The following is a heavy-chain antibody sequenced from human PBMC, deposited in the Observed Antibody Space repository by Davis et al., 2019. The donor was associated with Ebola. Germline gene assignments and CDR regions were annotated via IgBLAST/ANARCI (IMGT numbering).Heavy chain of an antibody. V-gene: IGHV3-9*01. J-gene: IGHJ1*01. Sequence: SLKISCAASGFTFDDYAMHWVRQAPGKGLEWVSGINWNGGNIDYADSVKGRFTISRDNAKNSLYLQMNSLRDEDTAVYYCARDRYYDSSGYYPSQHWGQGTLVTVSS. CDR1: GFTFDDYA. D-gene: IGHD3-22*01. CDR2: INWNGGNI. CDR3: ARDRYYDSSGYYPSQH.